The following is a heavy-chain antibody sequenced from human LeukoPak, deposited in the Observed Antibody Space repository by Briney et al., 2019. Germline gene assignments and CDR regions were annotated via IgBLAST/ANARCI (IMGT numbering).Heavy chain of an antibody. D-gene: IGHD6-13*01. CDR3: ARRDGGQIAAAGTTELDNWFDP. CDR2: IYPGDSDT. V-gene: IGHV5-51*01. CDR1: GYTFTSYW. J-gene: IGHJ5*02. Sequence: PGGSLRLSCAASGYTFTSYWIGWVRQMPGKGLEWMGIIYPGDSDTIYSPSFQGQVIISADKSLNTAYLQWSSLKASDTAMYYCARRDGGQIAAAGTTELDNWFDPWGQGTLVTVSS.